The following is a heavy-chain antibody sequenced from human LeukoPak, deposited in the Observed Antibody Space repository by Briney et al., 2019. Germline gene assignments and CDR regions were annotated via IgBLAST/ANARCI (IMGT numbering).Heavy chain of an antibody. V-gene: IGHV1-69*13. J-gene: IGHJ3*02. CDR3: ARDLQFYAFDI. CDR2: IIPIFGTA. Sequence: ASVKVSCKASGYTFTGYYMHWVRQAPGQGLEWMGGIIPIFGTANYAQKFQGRVTITADESTSTAYMELSSLRSEDTAVYYCARDLQFYAFDIWGQGTMVTVSS. CDR1: GYTFTGYY. D-gene: IGHD5-24*01.